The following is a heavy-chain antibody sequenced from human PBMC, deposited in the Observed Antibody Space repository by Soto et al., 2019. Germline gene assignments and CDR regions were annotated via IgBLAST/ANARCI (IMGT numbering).Heavy chain of an antibody. CDR2: IVPVFGRP. J-gene: IGHJ4*02. D-gene: IGHD5-12*01. Sequence: GASVKVSCKASGGSFSNFGISWVRQAPGQGLEWMGGIVPVFGRPNYAQRFRGRLTITSDESTSTGYMELISLRSYDTAVYYCAREGSGYNFGGQGTQVTVSS. CDR1: GGSFSNFG. V-gene: IGHV1-69*13. CDR3: AREGSGYNF.